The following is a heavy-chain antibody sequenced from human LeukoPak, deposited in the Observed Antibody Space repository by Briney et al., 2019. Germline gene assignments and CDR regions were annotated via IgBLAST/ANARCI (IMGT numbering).Heavy chain of an antibody. CDR2: IYPDDSDT. J-gene: IGHJ4*02. D-gene: IGHD1-1*01. Sequence: GESLKISCKGSGSSFTSYWIGWVRQMPGKGLEWMGIIYPDDSDTRYSPSFQGQVTISADKSVSTAYLQWSSLKASDTAIYFCARGYNWNDLDYWGQGTLVTVSS. CDR1: GSSFTSYW. CDR3: ARGYNWNDLDY. V-gene: IGHV5-51*01.